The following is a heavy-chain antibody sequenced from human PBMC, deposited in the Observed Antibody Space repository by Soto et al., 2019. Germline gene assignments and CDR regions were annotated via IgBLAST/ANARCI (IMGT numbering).Heavy chain of an antibody. CDR3: ARVIAARPDTNWFDP. Sequence: QVQLVQSGAEVKKPGSSVKVSCKASGGTFSSYAISWVRQAPGQGLEWMGGIIPIFGTANYAQKFQGRVTITADKSTSTAYMELSSLRSVDTAVYYCARVIAARPDTNWFDPWGQGTLVTVSS. J-gene: IGHJ5*02. CDR2: IIPIFGTA. D-gene: IGHD6-6*01. CDR1: GGTFSSYA. V-gene: IGHV1-69*06.